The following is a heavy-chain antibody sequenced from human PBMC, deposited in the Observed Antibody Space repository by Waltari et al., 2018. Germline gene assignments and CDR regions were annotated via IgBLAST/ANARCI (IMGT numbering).Heavy chain of an antibody. CDR2: IHHDEISK. CDR3: SKDSDAFFIDY. J-gene: IGHJ4*02. D-gene: IGHD2-2*01. CDR1: GFTFSAYG. Sequence: VQLGECGGGVVQPGGSLGTSCGVSGFTFSAYGMPWVRQAPGKALEWVSYIHHDEISKHYADSVNGRFTISRDNSKNTVYLHMDSLRAEDTALYYCSKDSDAFFIDYWGQGVLVTVSS. V-gene: IGHV3-30*02.